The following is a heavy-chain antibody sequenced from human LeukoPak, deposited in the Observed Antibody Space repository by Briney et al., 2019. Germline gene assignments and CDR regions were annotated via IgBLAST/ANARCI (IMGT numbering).Heavy chain of an antibody. CDR2: VIPIFGTT. CDR1: ADTFSTYT. J-gene: IGHJ6*03. D-gene: IGHD5-18*01. V-gene: IGHV1-69*15. Sequence: GSSVKVSCKASADTFSTYTISWVRRAPGQGLEWMGRVIPIFGTTNYAPNFQGRVTITADESTSTVYMELRSLTSQDTAVYFCARGGYNSGDNYYFYYLDVWGNGTTVTVSS. CDR3: ARGGYNSGDNYYFYYLDV.